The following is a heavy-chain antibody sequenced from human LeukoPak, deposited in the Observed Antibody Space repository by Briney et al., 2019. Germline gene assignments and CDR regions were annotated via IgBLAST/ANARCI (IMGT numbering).Heavy chain of an antibody. CDR1: GFTFSNFA. Sequence: GGSLRLSCAASGFTFSNFAMSWVRQAPGKGLEWVSTISGSAVSTYYADSVKGRFTISRDNSQNTVYLQMNSLRAEDTAVYYCAKRALYGSGSYPFDPWGQGTLATVSS. V-gene: IGHV3-23*01. CDR2: ISGSAVST. J-gene: IGHJ5*02. CDR3: AKRALYGSGSYPFDP. D-gene: IGHD3-10*01.